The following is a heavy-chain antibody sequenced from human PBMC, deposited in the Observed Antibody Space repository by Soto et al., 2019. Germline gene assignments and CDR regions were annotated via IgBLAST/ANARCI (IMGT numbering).Heavy chain of an antibody. CDR1: GFTFSSYA. CDR3: ARDAVSIINWYFDR. CDR2: ISYDGSHE. Sequence: QVPLVESGGGVVQPGRSLRLSCAASGFTFSSYAMHWVRQAPGKGLEWVAVISYDGSHEYYADSVKGRFTISRDSSKNTLYLQMNSLRAEDTAVYYCARDAVSIINWYFDRWGRGTLVTVSS. J-gene: IGHJ2*01. V-gene: IGHV3-30-3*01. D-gene: IGHD4-17*01.